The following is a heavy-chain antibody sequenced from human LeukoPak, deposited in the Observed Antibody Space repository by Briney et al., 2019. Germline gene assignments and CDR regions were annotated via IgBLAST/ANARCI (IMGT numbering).Heavy chain of an antibody. V-gene: IGHV3-33*01. CDR1: GFTFSCSD. J-gene: IGHJ4*02. Sequence: PGGSLRLSCAASGFTFSCSDMHWVRPAPGKGLEWVSLIWYDGSNRFYANSVKGRFTISRDSSKNTLYLRMNSLRAEDTALYYCARAPYTTGRSFYFDSWGQGTLVAVSS. D-gene: IGHD2-2*02. CDR3: ARAPYTTGRSFYFDS. CDR2: IWYDGSNR.